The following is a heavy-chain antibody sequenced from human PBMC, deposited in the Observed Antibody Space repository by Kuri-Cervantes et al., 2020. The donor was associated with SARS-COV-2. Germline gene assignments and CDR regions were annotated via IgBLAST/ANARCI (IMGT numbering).Heavy chain of an antibody. V-gene: IGHV4-38-2*02. CDR2: IYHSGST. CDR3: ARGSYDSSGYYFEDY. D-gene: IGHD3-22*01. Sequence: SETLSLTCTVSGYSISSGYYWGWIRQPPGKGLEWIGSIYHSGSTYYNPSLKSRLTISVDTPKNQFSLKVTSVTAADTAVYYCARGSYDSSGYYFEDYWGQGTLVTVSS. J-gene: IGHJ4*02. CDR1: GYSISSGYY.